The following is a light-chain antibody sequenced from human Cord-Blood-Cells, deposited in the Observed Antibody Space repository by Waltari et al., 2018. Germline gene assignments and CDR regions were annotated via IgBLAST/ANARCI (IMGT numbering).Light chain of an antibody. CDR1: SSDVGSYNL. CDR3: CSYAGSSTV. J-gene: IGLJ3*02. CDR2: EVS. V-gene: IGLV2-23*02. Sequence: QSALTQPASVSGSPGQSITISCTGTSSDVGSYNLVSWYQQHHGKAPKLMIYEVSKRPSGVSNRFSGSKSGNTASLTISGLQAEDEADYYCCSYAGSSTVFGGGTKLTVL.